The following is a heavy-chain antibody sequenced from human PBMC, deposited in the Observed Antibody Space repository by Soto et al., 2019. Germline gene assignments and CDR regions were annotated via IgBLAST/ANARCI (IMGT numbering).Heavy chain of an antibody. D-gene: IGHD4-4*01. CDR1: GFCFSTYG. CDR3: AKCNGYVDH. J-gene: IGHJ4*02. Sequence: EVQLLESGGGLVQPGGSLRLSCAVSGFCFSTYGVTWVRQAPGKGLEWVSGVSGGSGTTHYADSVKGRFTITRDTSKNKMNLQRTSQRVEYTCVYYCAKCNGYVDHWGQGTLVTVSS. V-gene: IGHV3-23*01. CDR2: VSGGSGTT.